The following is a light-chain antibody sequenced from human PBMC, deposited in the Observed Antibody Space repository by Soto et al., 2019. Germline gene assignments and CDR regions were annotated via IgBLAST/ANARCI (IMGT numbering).Light chain of an antibody. V-gene: IGKV1-9*01. Sequence: IPLTQSPSSLSASVGDRVTITCRASQDIGRYLAWYQQTAGKSPKLLIYGTSTLQTGVPSRFSGIGSGTDFTLTISSLQPEDFATYYCQQLQRSPFTFGPGTKVDF. CDR2: GTS. CDR1: QDIGRY. CDR3: QQLQRSPFT. J-gene: IGKJ3*01.